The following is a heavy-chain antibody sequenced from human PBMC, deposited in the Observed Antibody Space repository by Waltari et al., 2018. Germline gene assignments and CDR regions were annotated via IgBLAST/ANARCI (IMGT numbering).Heavy chain of an antibody. V-gene: IGHV3-23*01. CDR2: ISGSDGNT. Sequence: EVQLLESGGGLVQPGGSLRLSCAASGFTFSSYAMSWVRQAPGKGLEWVSTISGSDGNTYYADSVKGRFTISRNNSKTTLYLQMNSLRAEDTAVYYCAKDQHRSGGYPITIDYWGQGTLVTVSS. D-gene: IGHD1-26*01. J-gene: IGHJ4*02. CDR1: GFTFSSYA. CDR3: AKDQHRSGGYPITIDY.